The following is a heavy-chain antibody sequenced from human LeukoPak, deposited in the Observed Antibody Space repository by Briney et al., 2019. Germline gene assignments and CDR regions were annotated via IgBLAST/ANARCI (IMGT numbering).Heavy chain of an antibody. D-gene: IGHD4-23*01. CDR3: ARSGGNYYSDY. Sequence: ASVKVSCKASGYTFTGYYIHWVRQAPGQGLEWMGWINPDSGGTNFAQKFQGRVTMTRDTSISTAYIELNRLRSDDTAVYYCARSGGNYYSDYWGQGTLVTVSS. CDR2: INPDSGGT. J-gene: IGHJ4*02. CDR1: GYTFTGYY. V-gene: IGHV1-2*02.